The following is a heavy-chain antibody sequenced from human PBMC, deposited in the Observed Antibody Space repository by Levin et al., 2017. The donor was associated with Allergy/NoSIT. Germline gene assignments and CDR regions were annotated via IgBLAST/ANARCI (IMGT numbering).Heavy chain of an antibody. J-gene: IGHJ5*02. CDR3: ARDHNILTGYLVH. Sequence: GGSLRLSCAASGFTFSSYGMHWVRQAPGKGLEWVAVIWYDGRNKYYADSVKGRFTISRDNSKNTLYLQMNSLRAEDTAVYYCARDHNILTGYLVHWGQGTLVTVSS. CDR2: IWYDGRNK. V-gene: IGHV3-33*01. D-gene: IGHD3-9*01. CDR1: GFTFSSYG.